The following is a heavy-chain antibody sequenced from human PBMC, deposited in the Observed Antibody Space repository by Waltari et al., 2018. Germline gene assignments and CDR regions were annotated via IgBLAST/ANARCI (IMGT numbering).Heavy chain of an antibody. J-gene: IGHJ3*01. Sequence: EVQLRQSGAELRKPGTPVKISCKASGYTFSDYYIHWVQQAPGKGLQWVGLVDPEDGQARYAEKFQGRVTITADTSTDTGHLELRSLTSEDTAVFYCATALGDNASASRPFHLWGQGTVITVSS. D-gene: IGHD3-10*01. V-gene: IGHV1-69-2*01. CDR2: VDPEDGQA. CDR1: GYTFSDYY. CDR3: ATALGDNASASRPFHL.